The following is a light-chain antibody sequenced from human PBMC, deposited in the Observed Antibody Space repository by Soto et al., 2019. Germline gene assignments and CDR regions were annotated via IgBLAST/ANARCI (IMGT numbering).Light chain of an antibody. CDR1: QSISNY. J-gene: IGKJ2*01. V-gene: IGKV1-39*01. Sequence: DIQMTQSPSSLSASVGDRVTITCRASQSISNYLNWYQQKPGKAPKILIYAVSSLQSGVPSRFSGSGSGTDFTLTINRLQPEDFATYSCQQSYSTPYTFGQGTKLEIK. CDR2: AVS. CDR3: QQSYSTPYT.